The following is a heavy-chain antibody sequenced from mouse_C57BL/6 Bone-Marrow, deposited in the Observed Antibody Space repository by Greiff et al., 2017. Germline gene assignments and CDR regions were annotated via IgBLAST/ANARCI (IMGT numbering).Heavy chain of an antibody. CDR2: IHPSDSDT. J-gene: IGHJ1*03. D-gene: IGHD1-1*01. CDR3: AIKACYYYGSSWYFDV. CDR1: GYTFTSYW. V-gene: IGHV1-74*01. Sequence: QVQLQQPGAELVKPGASVKVSCKASGYTFTSYWMHWVKQRPGQGLEWIGRIHPSDSDTNYNQKFKGKATLTVDKSSSTAYMQLSSLTSEDSAVYYCAIKACYYYGSSWYFDVWGTGTTVTVSS.